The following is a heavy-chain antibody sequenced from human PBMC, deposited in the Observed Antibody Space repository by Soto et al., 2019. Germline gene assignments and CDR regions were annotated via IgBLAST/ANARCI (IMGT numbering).Heavy chain of an antibody. D-gene: IGHD4-17*01. V-gene: IGHV4-39*01. J-gene: IGHJ5*02. Sequence: PSETLSLTCTVSGGSISSSSYYWGWIRQPPGKGLEWIGSIYYSGSTYYNPSLKSRVTISVDTSKNQFSLKLSSVTAADTAVYYCARQDDYGDRSWGQGTLVTVSS. CDR3: ARQDDYGDRS. CDR2: IYYSGST. CDR1: GGSISSSSYY.